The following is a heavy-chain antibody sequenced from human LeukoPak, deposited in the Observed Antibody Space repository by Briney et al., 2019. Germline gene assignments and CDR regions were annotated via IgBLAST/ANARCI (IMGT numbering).Heavy chain of an antibody. Sequence: GGSLRLSRAASGFTFSDYYMSWIRQAPGKGLEWVSYISSSGSTIYYADSVKGRFTISRDNAKNSLYLQMNSLRAEDTAVYYCARTYYDYVWGSYRYHDAFDIWGQGTMVTVSS. CDR3: ARTYYDYVWGSYRYHDAFDI. CDR1: GFTFSDYY. D-gene: IGHD3-16*02. CDR2: ISSSGSTI. V-gene: IGHV3-11*01. J-gene: IGHJ3*02.